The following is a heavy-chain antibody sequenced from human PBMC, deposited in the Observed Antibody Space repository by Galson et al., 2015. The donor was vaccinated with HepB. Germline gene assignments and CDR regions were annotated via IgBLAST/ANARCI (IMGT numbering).Heavy chain of an antibody. Sequence: CAISGDSVSSNSAAWNWVRQSPSRGLEWLGRTYYRSKWYNDYAVSVKSRITINPDTSKNQFSLQLNSVTPEDTAVYYCAREPVVVAAPEYYYYYMDVWGKGTTVTVSS. J-gene: IGHJ6*03. CDR3: AREPVVVAAPEYYYYYMDV. D-gene: IGHD2-15*01. CDR1: GDSVSSNSAA. V-gene: IGHV6-1*01. CDR2: TYYRSKWYN.